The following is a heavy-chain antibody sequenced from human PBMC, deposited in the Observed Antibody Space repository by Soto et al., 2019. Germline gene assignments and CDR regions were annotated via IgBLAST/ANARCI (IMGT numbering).Heavy chain of an antibody. J-gene: IGHJ4*02. CDR2: IIPIFGTA. V-gene: IGHV1-69*13. CDR3: ARALYDSSGSGYFDY. Sequence: ASVKVSCKASGGTFSSYAISWVRQAPGQGLEWMGGIIPIFGTANYAQKFQGRVTITADESTSTAYMELSSLRSEDTAVYYCARALYDSSGSGYFDYWGQGTLVTVSS. D-gene: IGHD3-22*01. CDR1: GGTFSSYA.